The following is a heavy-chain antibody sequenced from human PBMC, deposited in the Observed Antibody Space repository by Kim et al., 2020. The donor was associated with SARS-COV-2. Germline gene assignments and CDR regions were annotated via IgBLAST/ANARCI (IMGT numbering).Heavy chain of an antibody. V-gene: IGHV3-15*01. J-gene: IGHJ6*02. CDR3: TTQLHIAAAGSYYGMDV. CDR1: GFTFSNAW. D-gene: IGHD6-13*01. Sequence: GGSLRLSCAASGFTFSNAWMSWVRQAPGKGLEWVGRIKSKTDGGTTDYAAPVKGRFTISRDDSKNTLYLQMNSLKTEDTAVYYCTTQLHIAAAGSYYGMDVWGQGTTVTVSS. CDR2: IKSKTDGGTT.